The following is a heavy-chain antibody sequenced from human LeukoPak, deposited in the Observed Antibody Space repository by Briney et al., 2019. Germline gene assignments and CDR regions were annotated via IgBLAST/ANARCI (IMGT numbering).Heavy chain of an antibody. CDR1: GYTFTVYY. V-gene: IGHV1-2*02. Sequence: GASVKVSFKASGYTFTVYYMHWVRQAPGQGLEWMGWINPNSGGTNYAQKFQGRVTMTRDTSISTAYMELSRLRSDDTAVYYCARSRVATIPQHDHWGQGTLVTVSS. J-gene: IGHJ4*02. D-gene: IGHD5-12*01. CDR3: ARSRVATIPQHDH. CDR2: INPNSGGT.